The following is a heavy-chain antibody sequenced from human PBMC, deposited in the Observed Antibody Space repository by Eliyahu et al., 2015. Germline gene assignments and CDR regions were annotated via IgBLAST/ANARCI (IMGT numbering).Heavy chain of an antibody. CDR3: VSRMAARPLY. CDR2: IYFNGST. V-gene: IGHV4-39*01. J-gene: IGHJ4*02. D-gene: IGHD6-6*01. CDR1: GAAPGVXHYY. Sequence: QLQLQXSGPRLVKPSETLSLTCTVSGAAPGVXHYYWAWIRQPPGKGLEWVGTIYFNGSTYYNPSLKSRVIISEDSSKNQFSLKLSSVTAADTAMYFCVSRMAARPLYWGPGTLVTVSS.